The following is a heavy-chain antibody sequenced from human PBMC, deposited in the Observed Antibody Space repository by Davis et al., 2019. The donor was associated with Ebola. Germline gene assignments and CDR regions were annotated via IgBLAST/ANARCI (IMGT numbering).Heavy chain of an antibody. J-gene: IGHJ4*02. Sequence: GESLKISCAASEFTFTTYGMSWVRQAPGKGLEWVSAISGSGAGTYYADSVKGRFAISRDNSKNTVYLQMNSLRAEDTAVYYCAKDPRRYPTVAIDYWGQGTLVTVSS. CDR3: AKDPRRYPTVAIDY. CDR1: EFTFTTYG. CDR2: ISGSGAGT. V-gene: IGHV3-23*01. D-gene: IGHD4-23*01.